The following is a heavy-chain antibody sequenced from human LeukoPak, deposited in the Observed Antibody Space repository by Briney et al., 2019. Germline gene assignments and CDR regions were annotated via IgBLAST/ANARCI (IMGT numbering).Heavy chain of an antibody. CDR2: ISSSGSTI. Sequence: GGSLRLSCAASGFTFSDYYMSWIRQAPGKGLEWVSYISSSGSTIYYADSVKGRFTISRDNSKNTLYLQMNSLRAEDTAVYYCAKGRYCSSTSCYYKPGYFDLWGRGTLVTVSS. CDR1: GFTFSDYY. D-gene: IGHD2-2*01. J-gene: IGHJ2*01. CDR3: AKGRYCSSTSCYYKPGYFDL. V-gene: IGHV3-11*01.